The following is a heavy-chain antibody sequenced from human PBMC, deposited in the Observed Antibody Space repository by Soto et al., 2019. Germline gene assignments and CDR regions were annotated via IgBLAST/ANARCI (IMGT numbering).Heavy chain of an antibody. V-gene: IGHV3-74*01. CDR3: ARVAVGYYFMDV. Sequence: GGSLRLSCAASGFTFSNYWMHWVRQAPGKGLVWVSRINSDGTRTNYADSVKGRFTISRDNAENTLYLQMNSLTAEDTAVYYCARVAVGYYFMDVWGKGTTVTVSS. J-gene: IGHJ6*03. CDR1: GFTFSNYW. CDR2: INSDGTRT.